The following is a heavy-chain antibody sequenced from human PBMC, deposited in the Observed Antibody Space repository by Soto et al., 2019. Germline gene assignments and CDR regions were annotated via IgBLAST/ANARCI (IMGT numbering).Heavy chain of an antibody. V-gene: IGHV3-21*01. Sequence: EVQLVESGGGLVKPGGSLRLSCAASGFTFSSYSMNWVRQAPGKGLDWVSSISSSGSYIYYADSVKGRFTISRDNAKNSLYLQMNSLRAEDTAVYYCWVITHDAFDIWGQGTMVTVSS. J-gene: IGHJ3*02. CDR2: ISSSGSYI. CDR3: WVITHDAFDI. CDR1: GFTFSSYS. D-gene: IGHD3-22*01.